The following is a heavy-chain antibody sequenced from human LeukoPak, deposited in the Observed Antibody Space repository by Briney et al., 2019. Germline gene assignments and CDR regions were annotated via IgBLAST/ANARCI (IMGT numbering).Heavy chain of an antibody. CDR1: GFTFSSYG. V-gene: IGHV3-30*18. CDR2: ISYDGSNK. D-gene: IGHD6-13*01. Sequence: PGRSLRLSCAASGFTFSSYGMHWVRQAPGKGLEWVAVISYDGSNKYYADSVKGRFTISRDNSKNTLYLQMNSLRAEDTAVYYCAKDIAAASVFDYWGQGTLVTVSS. CDR3: AKDIAAASVFDY. J-gene: IGHJ4*02.